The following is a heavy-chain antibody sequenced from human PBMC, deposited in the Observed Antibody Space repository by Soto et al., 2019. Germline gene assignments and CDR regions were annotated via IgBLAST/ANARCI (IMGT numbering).Heavy chain of an antibody. CDR2: ISGSGGST. CDR1: GFTFSSYA. D-gene: IGHD1-26*01. CDR3: AKARSGSYHRGAFDI. J-gene: IGHJ3*02. Sequence: GGSLRLSCAASGFTFSSYAMSWVRQAPGKGLEWVSAISGSGGSTYYADSVKGRFTISRDNSKNTLYLQMNSLRAEDTAVYYCAKARSGSYHRGAFDIWDQGTMVTVSS. V-gene: IGHV3-23*01.